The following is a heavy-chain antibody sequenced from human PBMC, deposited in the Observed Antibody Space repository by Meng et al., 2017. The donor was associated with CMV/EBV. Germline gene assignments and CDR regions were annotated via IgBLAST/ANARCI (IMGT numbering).Heavy chain of an antibody. CDR3: ARVVGDVVVPAATQYYFDY. J-gene: IGHJ4*02. D-gene: IGHD2-2*01. CDR2: IYYSGST. CDR1: GGSISSYY. V-gene: IGHV4-59*01. Sequence: SETLSLTCTVSGGSISSYYWSWIRQPPGKGLEWIGYIYYSGSTNYNPSLKSRVTISVDTSKNQFSLKLSSVTAADTAVYYCARVVGDVVVPAATQYYFDYWGRGTLVTVSS.